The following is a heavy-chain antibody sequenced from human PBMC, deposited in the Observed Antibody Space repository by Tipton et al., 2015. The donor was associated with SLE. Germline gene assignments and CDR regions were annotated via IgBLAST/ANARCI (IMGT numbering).Heavy chain of an antibody. V-gene: IGHV4-59*12. CDR3: ARDLGRRYWFDP. CDR1: GGSITNKY. CDR2: LNYNGGA. Sequence: TLSLTCSVSGGSITNKYWSWIRQPPGKGLEWIGYLNYNGGATYSPSLKSRVTTSVDTSKNQFSLNLNSVTAADTAMYYCARDLGRRYWFDPWGQGTLVTVSS. J-gene: IGHJ5*02.